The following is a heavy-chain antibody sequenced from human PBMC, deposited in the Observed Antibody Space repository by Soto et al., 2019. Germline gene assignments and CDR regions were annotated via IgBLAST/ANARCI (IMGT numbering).Heavy chain of an antibody. CDR2: IIPIFGTE. Sequence: QVQLVQSGAEVKKPGSSVKVSCKVSGGTFSSHSINWVRQAPGQGPEWMGGIIPIFGTENYAQKFQGRVTITADESTSTAYMELSSLKSEDTALYYCSTSVYCSTTRCYYYYGMDVWGQGTKVIVSS. CDR1: GGTFSSHS. V-gene: IGHV1-69*01. D-gene: IGHD2-2*01. CDR3: STSVYCSTTRCYYYYGMDV. J-gene: IGHJ6*02.